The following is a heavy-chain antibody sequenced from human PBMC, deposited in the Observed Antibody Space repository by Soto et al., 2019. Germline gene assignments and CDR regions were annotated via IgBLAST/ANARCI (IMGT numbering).Heavy chain of an antibody. Sequence: SETLSLTCAVSGGSFTSNNWWTWVRQPPGQGLEWIGEIYRTGSTNYNPSLKSRVTRSLDKSENQFSLKVTSLTAADTAVYYCASRDPGTSVDYWGQGTLVTVSS. CDR3: ASRDPGTSVDY. CDR2: IYRTGST. J-gene: IGHJ4*02. D-gene: IGHD1-7*01. CDR1: GGSFTSNNW. V-gene: IGHV4-4*02.